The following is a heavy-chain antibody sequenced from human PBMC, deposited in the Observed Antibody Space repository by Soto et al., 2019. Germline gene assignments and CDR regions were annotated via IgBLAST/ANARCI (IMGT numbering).Heavy chain of an antibody. Sequence: SETLSLTCAVSGGSFTSNNWWTWVRQPPGQGLEWIGEIYRTGSTNYNPSLKSRVTRSLDKSENQFSLKVTSLTAADTAVYYCASRDPGTSVDYWGQGTLVTVSS. CDR3: ASRDPGTSVDY. CDR2: IYRTGST. J-gene: IGHJ4*02. D-gene: IGHD1-7*01. CDR1: GGSFTSNNW. V-gene: IGHV4-4*02.